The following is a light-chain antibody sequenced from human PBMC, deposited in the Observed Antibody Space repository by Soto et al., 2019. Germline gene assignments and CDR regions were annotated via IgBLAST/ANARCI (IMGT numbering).Light chain of an antibody. CDR1: QGISSY. J-gene: IGKJ1*01. CDR2: AAS. CDR3: KPYYSYPPWT. Sequence: AIRMTQSPSSFSASTGDRVTITCRASQGISSYLAWYQQKPGKAPKLLIYAASTLQSGVPSRFSGSGSGTEFTLTVSCLQTEDFATNYCKPYYSYPPWTFGQGTKVEIK. V-gene: IGKV1-8*01.